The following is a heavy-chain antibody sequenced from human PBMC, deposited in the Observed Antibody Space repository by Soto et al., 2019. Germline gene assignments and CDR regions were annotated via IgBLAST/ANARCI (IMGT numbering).Heavy chain of an antibody. D-gene: IGHD3-22*01. CDR1: GGSISSSSYY. J-gene: IGHJ6*02. CDR2: IYYSGST. CDR3: SRHGEYGTSGYYLYYYYGMDV. Sequence: PSETLSLTCTVSGGSISSSSYYWGWIRQPPGKGLEWIGSIYYSGSTYYNPSLKSRVTISVDTSKNQFSLKLSSVTAADTAVYFCSRHGEYGTSGYYLYYYYGMDVWGQGTTVTVSS. V-gene: IGHV4-39*01.